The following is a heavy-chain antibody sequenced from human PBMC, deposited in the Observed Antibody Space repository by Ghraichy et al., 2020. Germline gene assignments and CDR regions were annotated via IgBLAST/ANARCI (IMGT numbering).Heavy chain of an antibody. CDR1: GFTFSSYG. D-gene: IGHD3-3*01. Sequence: GGSLRLSCAASGFTFSSYGMHWVRQAPGKGLEWVAVISYDGSNKYYADSVKGRFTISRDNSKNTLYLQMNSLRAEDTAVYYCAKCTTIFVGWGYGMDVWGQGTTVTVSS. CDR3: AKCTTIFVGWGYGMDV. V-gene: IGHV3-30*18. CDR2: ISYDGSNK. J-gene: IGHJ6*02.